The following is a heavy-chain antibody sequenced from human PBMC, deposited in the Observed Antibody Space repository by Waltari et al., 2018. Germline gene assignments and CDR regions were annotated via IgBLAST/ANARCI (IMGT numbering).Heavy chain of an antibody. D-gene: IGHD5-12*01. CDR2: IIPIFGTA. Sequence: QVQLVQSGAEVKKPGSSVKVSCKASGGTFSSYAISWVRQAPGQGLEWMGGIIPIFGTANYAQKFQGRVTITTDESTSTAYMELSSLRSEDTAVYYCARGLGDIVATTNYYYYMDVWGKGTTVTVSS. CDR3: ARGLGDIVATTNYYYYMDV. CDR1: GGTFSSYA. V-gene: IGHV1-69*05. J-gene: IGHJ6*03.